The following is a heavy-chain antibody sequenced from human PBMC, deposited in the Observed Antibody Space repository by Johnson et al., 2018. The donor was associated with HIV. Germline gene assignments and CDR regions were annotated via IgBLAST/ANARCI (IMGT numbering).Heavy chain of an antibody. CDR2: LWYDGTNK. D-gene: IGHD3-22*01. CDR1: GFTFSSYA. CDR3: ARGVSSGYYSNAFDV. J-gene: IGHJ3*01. V-gene: IGHV3-33*08. Sequence: QVQLVESGGGVVQPVRSLILSCAASGFTFSSYAMHWVRQAPGKGLAWVAVLWYDGTNKYYADSVTGRFTISRDNSKNTLYLQMNSLRAEDTAVYYCARGVSSGYYSNAFDVWGQGTMATVSS.